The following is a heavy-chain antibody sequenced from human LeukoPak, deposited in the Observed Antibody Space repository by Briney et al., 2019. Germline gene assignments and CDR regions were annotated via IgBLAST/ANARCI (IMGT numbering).Heavy chain of an antibody. J-gene: IGHJ3*02. Sequence: GGSLRLSCVASGFTFSSRDWMTWVRQAPGKGLAWVSAISGSGGSTNYADSVKGRFTISRDNSKNTLYLQMNSLRAEDTAVYYCAKVANRGWGDAFDIWGQGTMVTVSS. V-gene: IGHV3-23*01. CDR1: GFTFSSRDW. D-gene: IGHD3-10*01. CDR2: ISGSGGST. CDR3: AKVANRGWGDAFDI.